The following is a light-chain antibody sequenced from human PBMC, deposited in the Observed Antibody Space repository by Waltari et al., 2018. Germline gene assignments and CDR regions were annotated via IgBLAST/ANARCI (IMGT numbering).Light chain of an antibody. Sequence: DIVMTQSPDSLAVSLGERATINCKSSQSVLYSSNNKNFLTWYQQKPGKAPKLLIYKASFLESGVPSRFSGSGSGTEFTLTISSLQPDDFATYYCQVFETFGQGTKLEIK. CDR3: QVFET. CDR2: KAS. J-gene: IGKJ2*01. CDR1: QSVLYSSNNKNF. V-gene: IGKV4-1*01.